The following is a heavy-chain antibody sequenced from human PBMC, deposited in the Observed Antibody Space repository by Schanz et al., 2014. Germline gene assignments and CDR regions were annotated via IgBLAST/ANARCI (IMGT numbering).Heavy chain of an antibody. CDR2: SWNRGTI. CDR3: ARDGGRDGYNLAFDV. Sequence: EVQLGESGGGLVQPGGSLRLSCAASGFTVSNNYMSWVRQPPGKGLEWVSGISWNRGTIGYADSVKGRFIISRDSSKNTLFLQMNSLRAEDTAVYFCARDGGRDGYNLAFDVWGQGALVTVSS. D-gene: IGHD5-12*01. J-gene: IGHJ4*02. CDR1: GFTVSNNY. V-gene: IGHV3-66*01.